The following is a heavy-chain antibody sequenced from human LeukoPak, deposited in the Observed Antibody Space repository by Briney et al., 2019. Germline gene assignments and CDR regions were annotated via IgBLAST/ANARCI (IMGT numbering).Heavy chain of an antibody. CDR3: ARVLRYCSGGNCYSGGLGYMDI. J-gene: IGHJ6*03. CDR1: GFTFSDYN. Sequence: GGSLRLSCAASGFTFSDYNMRWLRQAPGKGLEWVSSISRSGSTKYYADSVKGRFTISRDNAKNSLFLQMNSLRAEDTAVYYCARVLRYCSGGNCYSGGLGYMDIWGKGTTVTISS. CDR2: ISRSGSTK. V-gene: IGHV3-11*01. D-gene: IGHD2-15*01.